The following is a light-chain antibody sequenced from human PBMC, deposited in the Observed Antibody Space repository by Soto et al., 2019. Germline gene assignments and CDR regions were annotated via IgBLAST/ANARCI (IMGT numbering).Light chain of an antibody. CDR2: EVS. Sequence: QSALTQPPSVSGSPGQSVTISCTGTSSDVGSYNRISWYQQPPGTAPKLIMFEVSNRPSGVPDRFSGSKSGSTASLTISGLQAEDEADYYCSSYAGSSNVFGTGTKVTVL. V-gene: IGLV2-18*02. J-gene: IGLJ1*01. CDR1: SSDVGSYNR. CDR3: SSYAGSSNV.